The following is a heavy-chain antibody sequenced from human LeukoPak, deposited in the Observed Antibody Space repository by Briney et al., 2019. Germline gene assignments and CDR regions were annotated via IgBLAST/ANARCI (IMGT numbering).Heavy chain of an antibody. Sequence: GASVKVSCKASGGTFSSYAISWVRQAPGQGLEWMGGIIPIFGTANYAQKFQGRVTITADESTSTAYMELSSLRSEDTAVYYCARGKSYSYGLLLSFDYWGQGTLVTVSS. CDR3: ARGKSYSYGLLLSFDY. CDR2: IIPIFGTA. D-gene: IGHD5-18*01. V-gene: IGHV1-69*01. CDR1: GGTFSSYA. J-gene: IGHJ4*02.